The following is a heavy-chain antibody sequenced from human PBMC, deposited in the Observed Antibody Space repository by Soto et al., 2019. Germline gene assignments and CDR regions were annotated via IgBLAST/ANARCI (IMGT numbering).Heavy chain of an antibody. CDR1: GGSISSGDYY. V-gene: IGHV4-30-4*01. J-gene: IGHJ4*02. Sequence: SETLSLTCTVSGGSISSGDYYWSWIRQPPGKGLEWIGYIYYSGSTYYNPSLKSRVTISVDTSKNQFSLKLSSVTAADTAVYCCATRIGKSSSNFDYWGQETLLTVSS. CDR2: IYYSGST. CDR3: ATRIGKSSSNFDY. D-gene: IGHD6-6*01.